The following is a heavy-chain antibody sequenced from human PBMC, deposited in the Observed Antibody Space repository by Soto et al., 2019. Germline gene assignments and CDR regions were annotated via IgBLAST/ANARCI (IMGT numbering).Heavy chain of an antibody. CDR2: IYYSGST. V-gene: IGHV4-31*03. Sequence: PSETLSLTCTVSGGSISSGGYYWSWIRQHPGKGLEWIGYIYYSGSTYYNPSLKSRVTISVDTSKNQFSLKLSSVTAADTAVYYCARGLNYDILTGYYLSSWFDPWGQGTLVTVSS. CDR1: GGSISSGGYY. CDR3: ARGLNYDILTGYYLSSWFDP. J-gene: IGHJ5*02. D-gene: IGHD3-9*01.